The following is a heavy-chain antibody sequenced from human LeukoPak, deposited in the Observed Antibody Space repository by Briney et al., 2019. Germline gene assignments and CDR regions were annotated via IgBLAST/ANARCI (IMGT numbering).Heavy chain of an antibody. CDR3: ARGLGRAAAGSDY. CDR2: INPNSGGT. Sequence: GASVKVSCKAPGYTFTGYYMHWVRQAPGQGLEWMGWINPNSGGTNYAQKFQGRVTMTRDTSISTAYTELSRLRSDDTAVYYCARGLGRAAAGSDYWGQGTLVTVSS. J-gene: IGHJ4*02. CDR1: GYTFTGYY. V-gene: IGHV1-2*02. D-gene: IGHD6-13*01.